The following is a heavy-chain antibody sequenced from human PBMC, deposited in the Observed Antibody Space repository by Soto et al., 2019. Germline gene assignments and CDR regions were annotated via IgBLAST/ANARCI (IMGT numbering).Heavy chain of an antibody. CDR3: ARDDRRYSGYDWDSYGYDRVGYYYYGMDV. CDR2: ISYDGSNK. D-gene: IGHD5-12*01. CDR1: GFTFSSYA. Sequence: QVQLVESGGGVVQPGRSLRLSCAASGFTFSSYAMHWVRQAPGKGLEWVAFISYDGSNKYYADSVKGRFTISRDNSKNTLYLQMNSLRAEDTAVYYCARDDRRYSGYDWDSYGYDRVGYYYYGMDVWGQGTTVTVSS. J-gene: IGHJ6*02. V-gene: IGHV3-30-3*01.